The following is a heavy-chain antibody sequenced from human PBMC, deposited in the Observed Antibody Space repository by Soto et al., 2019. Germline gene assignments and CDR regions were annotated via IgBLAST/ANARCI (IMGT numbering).Heavy chain of an antibody. CDR3: TTDDPLFYYDSSGYVIY. J-gene: IGHJ4*02. V-gene: IGHV3-15*07. Sequence: GSLRLSCAASGFTSSNAWMNWVRQAPGKGLEWVGRIKSKTDGGTTDYAAPVKGRFTISRDDSKNTLYLQMNSLKTEDTAVYYCTTDDPLFYYDSSGYVIYWGQGTLVTVSS. CDR1: GFTSSNAW. D-gene: IGHD3-22*01. CDR2: IKSKTDGGTT.